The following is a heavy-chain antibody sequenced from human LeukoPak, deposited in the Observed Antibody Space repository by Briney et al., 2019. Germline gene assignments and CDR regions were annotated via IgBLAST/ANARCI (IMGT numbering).Heavy chain of an antibody. CDR1: GFTVSSNY. Sequence: GGSLRLSCAASGFTVSSNYMSWVRQAPGTGLEWVSVIYSGGSTYYADSVKGRFTISRDNAKNSLYLQMNSLRAEDTAVYYCARDKGVLWLGELLDWGQGTLVTVSS. CDR2: IYSGGST. V-gene: IGHV3-53*01. D-gene: IGHD3-10*01. J-gene: IGHJ4*02. CDR3: ARDKGVLWLGELLD.